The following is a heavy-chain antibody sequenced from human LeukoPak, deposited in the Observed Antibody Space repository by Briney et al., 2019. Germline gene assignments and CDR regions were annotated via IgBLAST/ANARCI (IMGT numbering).Heavy chain of an antibody. CDR3: ARVVLKGVDAFDI. V-gene: IGHV1-2*02. CDR1: GYTFTGYH. CDR2: INPNNGDT. D-gene: IGHD2-21*01. J-gene: IGHJ3*02. Sequence: ASVKVSCKASGYTFTGYHIHWVRQAPGQGLEWMGWINPNNGDTKYAQKFNGRVTMTRDTSISTAYMEMSRLRSDDTAVYYCARVVLKGVDAFDIWGQGTMVTVSS.